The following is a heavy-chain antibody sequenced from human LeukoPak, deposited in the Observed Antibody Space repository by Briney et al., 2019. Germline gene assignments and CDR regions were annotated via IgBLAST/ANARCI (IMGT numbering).Heavy chain of an antibody. J-gene: IGHJ4*02. V-gene: IGHV3-21*01. CDR3: ARASDSGGYYFDY. D-gene: IGHD3-22*01. CDR2: ISSSSSYI. CDR1: GFTFSSYS. Sequence: PGGSLRLSCAASGFTFSSYSMNWVRQAPGKGLEWVSSISSSSSYIYYADSVKGRFTISRENAKNSSYLQMNSLRAGDTAVYYCARASDSGGYYFDYWGQGTLVTVSS.